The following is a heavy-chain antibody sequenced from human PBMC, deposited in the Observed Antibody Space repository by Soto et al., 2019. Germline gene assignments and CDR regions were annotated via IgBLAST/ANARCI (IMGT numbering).Heavy chain of an antibody. D-gene: IGHD2-2*01. CDR3: ARDSQEPLVLVPAEIGDS. V-gene: IGHV3-21*02. CDR2: ISYSSRHI. Sequence: EVQLVESGGGLVKPGESLTLSCAASGFNFSNHNMNWVRQAPGKGMEWVSSISYSSRHIYYADSVKGRFTISRDNAKQLLYLQMNSLRAEHTAVYYCARDSQEPLVLVPAEIGDSWGQGTLVTVSS. J-gene: IGHJ4*02. CDR1: GFNFSNHN.